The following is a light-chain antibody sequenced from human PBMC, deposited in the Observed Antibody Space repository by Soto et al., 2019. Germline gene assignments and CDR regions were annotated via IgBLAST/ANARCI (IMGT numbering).Light chain of an antibody. Sequence: EVVLTQSPGTLSLSPGERATLSCRASQSVSSSFLAWYQQKPGQAPRLLIYGASTRAAGIPDRFSGSGSGTDFTLSLSRLEPDDFAVYYCQQYAKLPITCGQGTRLDIK. J-gene: IGKJ5*01. CDR1: QSVSSSF. CDR3: QQYAKLPIT. V-gene: IGKV3-20*01. CDR2: GAS.